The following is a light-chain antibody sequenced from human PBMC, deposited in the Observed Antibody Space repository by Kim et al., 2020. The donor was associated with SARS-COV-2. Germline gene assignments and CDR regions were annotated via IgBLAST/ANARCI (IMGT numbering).Light chain of an antibody. V-gene: IGLV3-19*01. J-gene: IGLJ3*02. CDR3: NSRESSANHWM. Sequence: ALGQTVRITCQGDSLRSYYATWYQQKPGQAPIVVIYGKNNRPSGIPDRFSGSSSGNTASLTITAAQAEDEADYYCNSRESSANHWMFGGGTQLTVL. CDR2: GKN. CDR1: SLRSYY.